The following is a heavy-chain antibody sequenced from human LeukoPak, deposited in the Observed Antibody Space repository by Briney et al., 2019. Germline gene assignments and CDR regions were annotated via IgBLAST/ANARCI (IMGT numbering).Heavy chain of an antibody. J-gene: IGHJ6*03. V-gene: IGHV1-69*05. Sequence: GASVKVSCKASGGTFRSYAISWVRQAPGQGLEWMGGIIPIFGTANYAQKFQGRVTITTDESTSTAYMELSSLRSEDTAVYYCARDAPSLGTPGDYYYMDVWGKGTTVTVSS. CDR2: IIPIFGTA. CDR3: ARDAPSLGTPGDYYYMDV. CDR1: GGTFRSYA. D-gene: IGHD3-10*01.